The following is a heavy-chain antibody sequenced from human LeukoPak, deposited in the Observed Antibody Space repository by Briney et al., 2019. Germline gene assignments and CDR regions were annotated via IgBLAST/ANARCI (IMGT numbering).Heavy chain of an antibody. CDR2: IKQDGSEK. D-gene: IGHD2-2*01. V-gene: IGHV3-7*01. Sequence: GGSLRLSCAASGFTFSSYWMSWVRQAPGKGLEWVANIKQDGSEKYYVDSVKGRFTISRDNAKNSLYLQMNSLRAEDTAVYYCARDLVVVPAASPYWFDPWGQGTLVTVSS. CDR3: ARDLVVVPAASPYWFDP. CDR1: GFTFSSYW. J-gene: IGHJ5*02.